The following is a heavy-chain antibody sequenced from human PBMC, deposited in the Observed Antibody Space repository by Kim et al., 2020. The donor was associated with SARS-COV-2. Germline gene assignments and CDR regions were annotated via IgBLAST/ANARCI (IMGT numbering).Heavy chain of an antibody. CDR1: GFTFSSYA. J-gene: IGHJ4*02. D-gene: IGHD3-10*01. Sequence: GGSLRLSCAASGFTFSSYAMSWVRQAPGKGLEWVSVISGSGTSTYYADSVKGRVIISRDNSKNTLFLQMNSLRAEETALYYCAKEGPYGSGSYLDSWGPG. CDR3: AKEGPYGSGSYLDS. V-gene: IGHV3-23*01. CDR2: ISGSGTST.